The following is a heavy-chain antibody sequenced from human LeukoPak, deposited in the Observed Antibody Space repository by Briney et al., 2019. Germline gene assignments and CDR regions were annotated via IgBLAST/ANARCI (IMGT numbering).Heavy chain of an antibody. D-gene: IGHD3-10*01. Sequence: SETLSLTCTVSGGPISSYYWSWVRQPPGKGLEWIGYIYYSGSTNYNPSLKSRVTISVDTSKNQFSLKLSSVTAADTAVYYCARDKSRTYGSADAFDIWGQGTMVTVSS. J-gene: IGHJ3*02. V-gene: IGHV4-59*12. CDR3: ARDKSRTYGSADAFDI. CDR2: IYYSGST. CDR1: GGPISSYY.